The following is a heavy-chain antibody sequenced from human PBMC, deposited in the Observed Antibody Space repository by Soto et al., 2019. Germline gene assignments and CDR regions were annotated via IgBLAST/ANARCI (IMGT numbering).Heavy chain of an antibody. V-gene: IGHV4-30-2*06. J-gene: IGHJ3*02. CDR1: GASIYNGGYF. D-gene: IGHD3-10*01. Sequence: SETLSLTCTVSGASIYNGGYFWSWIRQSPGKGLEWIGYIYHSGSTYYNPSLKSRVTISVDKSKNEFSLKMSSVTAADTAVYYCTSKFGQLLADAFDIWGQGTMVTVSS. CDR3: TSKFGQLLADAFDI. CDR2: IYHSGST.